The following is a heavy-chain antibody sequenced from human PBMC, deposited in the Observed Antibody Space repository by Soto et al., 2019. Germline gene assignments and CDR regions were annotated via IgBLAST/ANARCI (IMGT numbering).Heavy chain of an antibody. CDR2: IYYSGST. CDR3: ARTSYDSSGTAADP. D-gene: IGHD3-22*01. CDR1: GGSISSGGSY. Sequence: QVQLQESGPGLVKPSQTLSLTCTVSGGSISSGGSYWSWIRQHPGKGLEWIGYIYYSGSTYYNPSLKSRVTISVVTSKNQFSLKLSSVTAADTAVYYCARTSYDSSGTAADPWGQGTLVTVSS. V-gene: IGHV4-31*03. J-gene: IGHJ5*02.